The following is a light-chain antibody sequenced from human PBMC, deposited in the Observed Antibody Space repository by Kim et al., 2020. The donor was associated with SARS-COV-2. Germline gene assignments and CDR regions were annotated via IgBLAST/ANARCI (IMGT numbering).Light chain of an antibody. J-gene: IGKJ4*01. CDR1: ETISTY. CDR2: DSS. Sequence: EIVLTQSPVTLSLSPGERATLSCRASETISTYLAWYQQKPGQPPRLLIYDSSNRATGIPARFSGSGSGTDFTLAISGLEPEDFAVYYCQQRHKWPITFGGGTKVEI. CDR3: QQRHKWPIT. V-gene: IGKV3-11*01.